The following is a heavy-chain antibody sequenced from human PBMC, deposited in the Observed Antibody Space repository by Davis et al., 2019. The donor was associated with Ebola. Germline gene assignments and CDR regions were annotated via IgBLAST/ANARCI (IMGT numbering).Heavy chain of an antibody. V-gene: IGHV3-11*01. D-gene: IGHD5-24*01. CDR3: AKTVGWLQESGEEYFQN. Sequence: GGSLRLSCAASGFTFSDYYMSWIRHTPGQGLEWVSFISGSGTTVSYADSVRGRFTISRDNAKNTLYLQMHSLRAEDTALYYCAKTVGWLQESGEEYFQNWGQGTLVTVSS. CDR2: ISGSGTTV. J-gene: IGHJ1*01. CDR1: GFTFSDYY.